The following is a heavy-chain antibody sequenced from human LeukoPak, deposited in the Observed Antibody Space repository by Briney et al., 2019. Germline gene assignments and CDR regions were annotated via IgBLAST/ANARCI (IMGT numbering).Heavy chain of an antibody. V-gene: IGHV4-34*01. J-gene: IGHJ4*02. CDR1: GGSFSGYY. D-gene: IGHD3-10*01. CDR2: INHSGST. CDR3: ARVPYGSGSYSTPYYFDY. Sequence: PSETLSLTCAVYGGSFSGYYWSWIRQPPGKGLEWIGEINHSGSTNYNPSLKSRVTISVDTSKNQFSLKLSSVTAADTAVYYCARVPYGSGSYSTPYYFDYWGQGTLVTVSS.